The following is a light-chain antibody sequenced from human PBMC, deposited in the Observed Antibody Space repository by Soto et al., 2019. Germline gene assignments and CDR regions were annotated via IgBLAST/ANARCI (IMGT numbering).Light chain of an antibody. V-gene: IGKV1-9*01. J-gene: IGKJ2*01. Sequence: DIQLTQSPSFLSASVGDRVTITCRASQGISSYLAWYQQKPGKAPKLLIYAASTLQSGVPSRFSGSGSGTEFTLTISSLQPEDFATYYCQESYSSPYFFGQGTKLEMK. CDR1: QGISSY. CDR3: QESYSSPYF. CDR2: AAS.